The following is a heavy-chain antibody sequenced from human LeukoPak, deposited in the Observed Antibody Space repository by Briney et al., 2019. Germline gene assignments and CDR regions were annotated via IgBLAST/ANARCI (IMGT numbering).Heavy chain of an antibody. D-gene: IGHD1-26*01. CDR1: GGSITGHY. V-gene: IGHV4-59*08. J-gene: IGHJ4*02. Sequence: SETLSLTCTVSGGSITGHYWSWIRQPPGKGLEWIGYIYYSGSTNYNPSPKSRVTISVDTSKNQFSLKLSSVTAADTAVYFCARHGASGSYLYYFDYWGQGTLVTVSS. CDR3: ARHGASGSYLYYFDY. CDR2: IYYSGST.